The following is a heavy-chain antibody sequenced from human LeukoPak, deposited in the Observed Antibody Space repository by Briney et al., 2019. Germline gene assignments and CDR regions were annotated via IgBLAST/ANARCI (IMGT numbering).Heavy chain of an antibody. V-gene: IGHV3-30*02. J-gene: IGHJ4*02. Sequence: GGSLRLSCSVSGFTFISYSMTWVRQAPGKGLEWVAFIRYDGSNKYYADSVKGRFTISRDNSKNTLYLQMNSLRPEDTAVYYCAKPLSGSPPQPFDYWGQGTLVTVSS. CDR3: AKPLSGSPPQPFDY. CDR1: GFTFISYS. D-gene: IGHD1-26*01. CDR2: IRYDGSNK.